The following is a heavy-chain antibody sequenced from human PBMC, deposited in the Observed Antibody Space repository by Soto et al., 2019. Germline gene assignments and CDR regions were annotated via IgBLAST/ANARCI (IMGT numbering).Heavy chain of an antibody. J-gene: IGHJ6*02. CDR2: ISYDGSNK. V-gene: IGHV3-30*18. CDR3: AKDSSSWHLDYYYYGMDV. Sequence: PGGSLRLSCAASGFTFSSYGMHWVRQAPGKGLEWVAVISYDGSNKYYADSVKGRFTISRDNSKNTLYLQMNSLRAEDTAVYYCAKDSSSWHLDYYYYGMDVWGQGTTVTVSS. CDR1: GFTFSSYG. D-gene: IGHD6-13*01.